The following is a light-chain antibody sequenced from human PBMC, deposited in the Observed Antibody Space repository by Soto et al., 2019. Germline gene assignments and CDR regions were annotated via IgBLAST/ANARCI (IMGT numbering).Light chain of an antibody. J-gene: IGKJ2*01. CDR3: HQYISSPRT. Sequence: EIVLTQSPGTLSLSPGERATLSCRASQTVSSYLAWYQQKPGQAPRLLIYGASSRATGIPDRFSGSGSGTDFTLTISRLEPEDVAVFYCHQYISSPRTFGQGTKVDIK. CDR1: QTVSSY. CDR2: GAS. V-gene: IGKV3-20*01.